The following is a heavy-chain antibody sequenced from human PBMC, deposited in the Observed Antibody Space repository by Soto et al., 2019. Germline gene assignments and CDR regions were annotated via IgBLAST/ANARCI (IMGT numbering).Heavy chain of an antibody. J-gene: IGHJ5*02. CDR2: IYYSGST. CDR3: ARAGVAMIHPGNSWSDL. CDR1: GGSISSGDYY. D-gene: IGHD2-2*01. V-gene: IGHV4-30-4*01. Sequence: TLSLTCTVSGGSISSGDYYWSWIRQPPGMGLEWIGYIYYSGSTYYNPSLKSRVTISVDTSKNQFSLNLSSVTAADTAMYYCARAGVAMIHPGNSWSDLWGQGTLVTVSS.